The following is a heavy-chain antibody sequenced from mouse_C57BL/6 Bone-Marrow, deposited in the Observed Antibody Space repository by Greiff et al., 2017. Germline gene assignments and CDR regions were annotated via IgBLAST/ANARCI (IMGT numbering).Heavy chain of an antibody. Sequence: EVQLQESGPVLVKPGASVKMSCKASGYTFTDYYMNWVKQSHGKSLEWIGVINPYNGGTSYNQKFKGKATLTVDKSSSTAYMGLNSLTSEDSAVYYCAECYGNYENYYAMDYWGQGTSVTVSS. J-gene: IGHJ4*01. CDR2: INPYNGGT. CDR1: GYTFTDYY. V-gene: IGHV1-19*01. CDR3: AECYGNYENYYAMDY. D-gene: IGHD2-1*01.